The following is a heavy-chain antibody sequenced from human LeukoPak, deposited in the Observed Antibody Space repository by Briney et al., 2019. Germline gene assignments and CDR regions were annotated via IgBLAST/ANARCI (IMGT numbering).Heavy chain of an antibody. Sequence: SETLSLACTVSGGSINNYCWSWIRQHPGKGLEWIGYIYYSGSTYYNPSLKSRVTISVDTSKNQFSLKLSSVTAADTAVYYCAREGRVDTQKEDAFDIWGQGTMVTVSS. CDR1: GGSINNYC. CDR2: IYYSGST. CDR3: AREGRVDTQKEDAFDI. J-gene: IGHJ3*02. V-gene: IGHV4-59*06. D-gene: IGHD5-18*01.